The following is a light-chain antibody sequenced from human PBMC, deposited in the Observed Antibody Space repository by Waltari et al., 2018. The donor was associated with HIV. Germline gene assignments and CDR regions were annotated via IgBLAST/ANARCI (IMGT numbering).Light chain of an antibody. CDR1: RSILYSSDNRNY. Sequence: DIVMTQSPDSLPVSLGERATINCTASRSILYSSDNRNYLAWYQQKPRRPPRLLISGASTRESGVPDRFSGSGSGTDVALTISRLQAEDVAVYHCQQYLRSPPTFGGGTKVEIK. CDR3: QQYLRSPPT. J-gene: IGKJ4*01. V-gene: IGKV4-1*01. CDR2: GAS.